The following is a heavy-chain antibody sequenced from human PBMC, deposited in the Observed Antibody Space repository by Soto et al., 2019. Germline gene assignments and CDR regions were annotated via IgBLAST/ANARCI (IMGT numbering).Heavy chain of an antibody. Sequence: QVQLVESGGGVVQPGRSLRLSCAASGFTFSSYAMHWVRQAPGKGLEWVAVISYDGSNKYYADSVKGRFTISRDNSKNTLYLQMNSLRAEDTAVYYCARSRIGVAGLHYYYYGMDVWGQGTTVTVSS. CDR2: ISYDGSNK. V-gene: IGHV3-30-3*01. J-gene: IGHJ6*02. CDR1: GFTFSSYA. D-gene: IGHD6-13*01. CDR3: ARSRIGVAGLHYYYYGMDV.